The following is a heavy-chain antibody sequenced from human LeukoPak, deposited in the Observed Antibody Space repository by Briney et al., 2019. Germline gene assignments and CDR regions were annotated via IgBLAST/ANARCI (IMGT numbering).Heavy chain of an antibody. Sequence: LRLSCAASGFTVSSNYMTWVRQAPGKGLEWIGYIYYSGSTYYNPSLKSRVTISVDTSKNQFSLKLSSVTAADTAVYYCARGPRYYYDSSGYYELDYWGQGTLVTVSS. CDR1: GFTVSSNY. CDR3: ARGPRYYYDSSGYYELDY. D-gene: IGHD3-22*01. J-gene: IGHJ4*02. CDR2: IYYSGST. V-gene: IGHV4-31*02.